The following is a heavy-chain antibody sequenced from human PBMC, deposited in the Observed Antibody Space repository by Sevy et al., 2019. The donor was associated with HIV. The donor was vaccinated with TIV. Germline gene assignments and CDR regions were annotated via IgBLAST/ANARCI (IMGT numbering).Heavy chain of an antibody. V-gene: IGHV3-23*01. CDR3: ANDDSTFYGMDV. CDR1: GFTFSTYT. J-gene: IGHJ6*02. CDR2: ISGSGGST. Sequence: GGSLRLSCAASGFTFSTYTMNWVRQAPGKGLEWVSAISGSGGSTYYADSVKGRFTISRDKSKNTLYLQMNSLRAEDTAVYYCANDDSTFYGMDVWGQGTTVTVSS. D-gene: IGHD3-22*01.